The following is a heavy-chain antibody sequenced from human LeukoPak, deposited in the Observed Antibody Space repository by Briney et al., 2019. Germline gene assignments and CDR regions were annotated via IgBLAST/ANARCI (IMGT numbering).Heavy chain of an antibody. D-gene: IGHD6-13*01. CDR2: ISSSGSTI. CDR1: GFTFSSYE. CDR3: ASVGAAAGAFDY. Sequence: GGSLRLSCAASGFTFSSYETNWVRQAPGKGLEWVSYISSSGSTIYYADSVKGRFTISRDNAKNSLYLQMNSLRAEDTAVYYCASVGAAAGAFDYWGQGTLVTVSS. V-gene: IGHV3-48*03. J-gene: IGHJ4*02.